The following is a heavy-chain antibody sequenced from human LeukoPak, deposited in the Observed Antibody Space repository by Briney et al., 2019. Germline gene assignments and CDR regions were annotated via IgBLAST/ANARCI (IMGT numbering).Heavy chain of an antibody. CDR2: ISYDGSNE. J-gene: IGHJ4*02. Sequence: PGRSLRLSCAASGFTFSSYVMHWVRQAPGKGLEWVAIISYDGSNEYYADSVKGRFTISRDNAKNSLYLQMNSLRAEDTAVYYCAREGGWVATHYFDYWGQGTLVTVSS. CDR3: AREGGWVATHYFDY. CDR1: GFTFSSYV. D-gene: IGHD5-12*01. V-gene: IGHV3-30*04.